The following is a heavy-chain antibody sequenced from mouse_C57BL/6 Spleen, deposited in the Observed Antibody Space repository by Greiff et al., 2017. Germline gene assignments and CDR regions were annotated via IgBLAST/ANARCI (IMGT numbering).Heavy chain of an antibody. J-gene: IGHJ3*01. CDR3: ARSTMVTTGLAY. Sequence: QVQLQQPGTELVKPGASVKLSCKASGYTFTSSWIPWVTQRPGQGLEWIGNINPSNGGTNYNEKFKSKATLTVDKSSSTAYMQLSSLTSAYSAVYYCARSTMVTTGLAYWGQGTLVTVSA. D-gene: IGHD2-2*01. V-gene: IGHV1-53*01. CDR1: GYTFTSSW. CDR2: INPSNGGT.